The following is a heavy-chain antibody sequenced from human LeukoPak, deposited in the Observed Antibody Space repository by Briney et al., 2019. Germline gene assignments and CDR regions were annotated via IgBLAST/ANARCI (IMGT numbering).Heavy chain of an antibody. J-gene: IGHJ6*03. CDR1: GYTFTSYA. V-gene: IGHV7-4-1*02. CDR3: ARDAALRYFDWSYYYYYMDV. D-gene: IGHD3-9*01. CDR2: INTNTGNP. Sequence: GASVKVSCKASGYTFTSYAMNWVRQAPGQGLEWMGWINTNTGNPTYAQGFTGRFVFSLDTSVSTAYLRISSLKAEDTAVYYCARDAALRYFDWSYYYYYMDVWGKGTTVTVSS.